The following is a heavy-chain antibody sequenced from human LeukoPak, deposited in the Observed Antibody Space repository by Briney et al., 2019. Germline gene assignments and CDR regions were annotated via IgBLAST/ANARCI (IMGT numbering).Heavy chain of an antibody. J-gene: IGHJ4*02. CDR3: ARLLWFGDYNPMYFDY. CDR1: GGTFSSYA. V-gene: IGHV1-69*13. CDR2: IIPIFGTA. Sequence: SVKVSCKASGGTFSSYAISWVRQAPGQGLEWMGGIIPIFGTANYAQKFQGRVTITADESTSTAYMELSSLRSEDTAVYFCARLLWFGDYNPMYFDYWGQGTLVTVSS. D-gene: IGHD3-10*01.